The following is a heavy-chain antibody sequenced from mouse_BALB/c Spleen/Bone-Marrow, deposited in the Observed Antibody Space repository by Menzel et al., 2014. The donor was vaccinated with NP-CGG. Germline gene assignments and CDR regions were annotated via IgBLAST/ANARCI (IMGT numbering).Heavy chain of an antibody. Sequence: VQLQQSGPELVKPGASVEMSCKASGYTFTSYYIHWVKQRPGQGLEWIGWIYPGDGSTKYNVKFKGKTTLTADKSSSTACMLLSSLTSEDSAIYFCARGGGMDYWGQGTSVTVSS. CDR3: ARGGGMDY. CDR2: IYPGDGST. J-gene: IGHJ4*01. CDR1: GYTFTSYY. V-gene: IGHV1S56*01.